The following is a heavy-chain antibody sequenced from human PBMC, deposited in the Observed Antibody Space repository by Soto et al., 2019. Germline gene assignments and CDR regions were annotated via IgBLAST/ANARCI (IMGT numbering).Heavy chain of an antibody. Sequence: QVQLVESGGGVVQPGRSLRLSCAASGFTFSSYGMHWVRQAPGKGLEWVAVISYDGSNKYYADSVKGRFTISRDNSKNTLYLQMNSLRADDTAVYYCAKDILGSAYWGQGTLVTVSS. D-gene: IGHD3-10*01. CDR1: GFTFSSYG. V-gene: IGHV3-30*18. J-gene: IGHJ4*02. CDR2: ISYDGSNK. CDR3: AKDILGSAY.